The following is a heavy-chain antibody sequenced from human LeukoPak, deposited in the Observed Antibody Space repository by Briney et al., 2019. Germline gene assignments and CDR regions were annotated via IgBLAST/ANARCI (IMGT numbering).Heavy chain of an antibody. CDR1: GITFSNYA. CDR2: ISGSAHKI. CDR3: AGRPTGYSSGYIH. V-gene: IGHV3-23*01. J-gene: IGHJ4*02. Sequence: GGSLRLSWVASGITFSNYAVSWVRQAPEKGLDWVSVISGSAHKIRYADSVKGRFTISRDNSENIVYLQMNNLRVEDTAVYYCAGRPTGYSSGYIHWGQGTLVTVSS. D-gene: IGHD5-18*01.